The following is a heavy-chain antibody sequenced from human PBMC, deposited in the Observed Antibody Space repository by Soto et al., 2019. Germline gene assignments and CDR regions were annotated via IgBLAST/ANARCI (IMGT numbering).Heavy chain of an antibody. J-gene: IGHJ4*02. V-gene: IGHV1-46*01. CDR2: ISPDGGRT. CDR1: GYTFTTYY. CDR3: ATRDPGHY. Sequence: QVQLVQSGAEVKKPGASVKVSCKASGYTFTTYYMHWVRQAPGQGLEWMGIISPDGGRTSYVQKFRGRVTMTRATSTTTVYMELSSLRSEDTAVYYCATRDPGHYWGQGTLVTVSS.